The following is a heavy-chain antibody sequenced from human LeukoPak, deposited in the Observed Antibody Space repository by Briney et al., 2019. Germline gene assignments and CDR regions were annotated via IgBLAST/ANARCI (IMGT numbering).Heavy chain of an antibody. CDR2: IRSKAYGGTT. CDR1: GFTVSSDY. J-gene: IGHJ4*02. V-gene: IGHV3-71*01. CDR3: TMGTTFDY. D-gene: IGHD1-26*01. Sequence: GGSLRLACAASGFTVSSDYMSWVRQAPGKGLEWVGFIRSKAYGGTTEYAASVKGRFTISRDDSKSFVYLQMNSLKTEDTAVYYCTMGTTFDYWGQGTLVTVSS.